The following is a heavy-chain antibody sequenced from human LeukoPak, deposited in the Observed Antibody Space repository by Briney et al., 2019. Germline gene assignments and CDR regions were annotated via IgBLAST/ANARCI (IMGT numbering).Heavy chain of an antibody. V-gene: IGHV3-66*01. J-gene: IGHJ4*02. Sequence: GGSLRLSCAASGFTVSSNYMSWVRQAPGKGLEWVSVIYSGGSTYYADSVKGRFTISRDNSKNTLYLQMNSLRAEDTAVYYCAKDGYYYGSGTLGYFDYWGQGTLVTVSS. CDR2: IYSGGST. D-gene: IGHD3-10*01. CDR1: GFTVSSNY. CDR3: AKDGYYYGSGTLGYFDY.